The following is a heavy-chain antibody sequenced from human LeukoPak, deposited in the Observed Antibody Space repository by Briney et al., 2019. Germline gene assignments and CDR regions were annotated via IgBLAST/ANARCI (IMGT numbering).Heavy chain of an antibody. V-gene: IGHV3-9*01. CDR2: ISWNSGRL. Sequence: PGGSLRLSCAASGFTFDDYAMHWVRQAPGKGLEWVSSISWNSGRLGYADSVKGRFTVSRDNAKNSLYLQMTSLRAEDTAFYYCAKDTTFYYDSSGYSRYFDLWGRGTLVTVSS. J-gene: IGHJ2*01. CDR3: AKDTTFYYDSSGYSRYFDL. D-gene: IGHD3-22*01. CDR1: GFTFDDYA.